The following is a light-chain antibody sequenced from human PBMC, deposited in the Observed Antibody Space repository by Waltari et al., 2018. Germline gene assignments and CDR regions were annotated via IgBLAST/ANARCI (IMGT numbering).Light chain of an antibody. CDR1: SANMRTHA. CDR3: AAWDDNLHGPV. J-gene: IGLJ3*02. V-gene: IGLV1-44*01. CDR2: RNA. Sequence: QSVLTQPPSASGTPGQGATISCSGTSANMRTHAAHWYQHTPGTAPRHLIYRNAQRPSGVPDRFSGSKSGTSASLAISGLQSEDEANYYCAAWDDNLHGPVFGGGTKLTVL.